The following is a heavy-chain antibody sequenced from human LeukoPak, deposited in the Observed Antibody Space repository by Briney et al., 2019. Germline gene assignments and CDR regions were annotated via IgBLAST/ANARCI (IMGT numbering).Heavy chain of an antibody. CDR1: RYTFTDYY. D-gene: IGHD2-2*01. CDR3: ARGGWSLGYCSSSSCLNWFDP. Sequence: ASVKVSCKASRYTFTDYYMHWVRQAPGQGLEWMGCINPNSGGTNYAQKFQGRVTMTRDTSISTAYMELSRLRSDDTAVYYCARGGWSLGYCSSSSCLNWFDPWGQGTLVTVSS. J-gene: IGHJ5*02. V-gene: IGHV1-2*02. CDR2: INPNSGGT.